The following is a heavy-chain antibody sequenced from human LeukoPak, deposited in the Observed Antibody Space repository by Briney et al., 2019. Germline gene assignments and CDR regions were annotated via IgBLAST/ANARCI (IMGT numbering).Heavy chain of an antibody. V-gene: IGHV1-2*02. D-gene: IGHD1-7*01. J-gene: IGHJ3*01. Sequence: ASVKVSCKASGYSFTDYFIHWVRQAPGQGLEWMGWINPNSGGTSYVQMFQGRVIMTRDTSISTAYTELISLKSDDTAVYYCARVHGGRELDAFDFWGQGTMLTVSS. CDR1: GYSFTDYF. CDR2: INPNSGGT. CDR3: ARVHGGRELDAFDF.